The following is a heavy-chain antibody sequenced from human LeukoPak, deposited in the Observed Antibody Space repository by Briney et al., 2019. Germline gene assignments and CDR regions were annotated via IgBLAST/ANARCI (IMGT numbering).Heavy chain of an antibody. CDR1: GYTFTDYY. Sequence: ASVKVSCKASGYTFTDYYVHWVRQAPGQGLEWMGWINANNGDTNYAQKFQGRVSMTRDTSISTAYMDLTRLRSDDTAVYYCARVSPIYQLFFWFDPWGQGTLVTVSS. J-gene: IGHJ5*02. D-gene: IGHD2-2*01. CDR3: ARVSPIYQLFFWFDP. V-gene: IGHV1-2*02. CDR2: INANNGDT.